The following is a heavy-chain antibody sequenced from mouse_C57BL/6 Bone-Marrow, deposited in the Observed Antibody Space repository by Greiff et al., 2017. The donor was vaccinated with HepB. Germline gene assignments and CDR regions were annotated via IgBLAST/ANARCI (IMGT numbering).Heavy chain of an antibody. Sequence: EVKLQESGGGLVQPGGSMKLSCAASGFTFSDAWMDWVRQSPEKGLEWVAEIRNKANNHATYYAESVKGRFTISRDDSKSSVYLQMNSLRAEDTGIYYCTLYGSSPHYYAMDYWGHGTSVTVSS. CDR2: IRNKANNHAT. D-gene: IGHD1-1*01. J-gene: IGHJ4*01. CDR3: TLYGSSPHYYAMDY. V-gene: IGHV6-6*01. CDR1: GFTFSDAW.